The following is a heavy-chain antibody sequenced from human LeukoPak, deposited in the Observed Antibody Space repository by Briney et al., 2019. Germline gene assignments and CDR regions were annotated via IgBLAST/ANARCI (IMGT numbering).Heavy chain of an antibody. CDR1: GFTFSSYS. CDR2: ISSSSSYI. Sequence: GGSLRLSCAASGFTFSSYSMNWVRQAPGKGLEWVSSISSSSSYIYYADSVKGRFTISRDNSKNTLYLQMNSLRAEDTAVYYCARFQLTTTFDYWGQGTLVTVSS. V-gene: IGHV3-21*01. J-gene: IGHJ4*02. D-gene: IGHD4/OR15-4a*01. CDR3: ARFQLTTTFDY.